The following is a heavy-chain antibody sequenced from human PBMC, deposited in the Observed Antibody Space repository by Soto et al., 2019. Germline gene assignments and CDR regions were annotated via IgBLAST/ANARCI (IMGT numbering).Heavy chain of an antibody. J-gene: IGHJ4*02. D-gene: IGHD6-19*01. V-gene: IGHV2-5*02. CDR2: IYWDEDK. CDR1: GFSLNTRGVG. CDR3: AHERSGWYGLDY. Sequence: QVTLKESGPTLVKPTQTLTLTCIFSGFSLNTRGVGVGWIRQPPGKALEWLALIYWDEDKKYNPSLKSRLTITKDTSRNQVVLTVTNMNPMDTATYFCAHERSGWYGLDYWGQRILITVSS.